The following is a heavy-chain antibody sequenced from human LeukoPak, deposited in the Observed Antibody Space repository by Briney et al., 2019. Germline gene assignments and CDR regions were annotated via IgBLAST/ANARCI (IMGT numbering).Heavy chain of an antibody. CDR2: ISATGGST. V-gene: IGHV3-23*01. D-gene: IGHD1-26*01. CDR1: GFTFSSYA. Sequence: GGSLRLSRAASGFTFSSYAMSWVRQAPGKGLEWVSDISATGGSTYYADSVKGRFTISRDNSKNTLYLQMHSLRAEDTAVYYCARLRGTYCLDYWGQGTLVTISS. CDR3: ARLRGTYCLDY. J-gene: IGHJ4*02.